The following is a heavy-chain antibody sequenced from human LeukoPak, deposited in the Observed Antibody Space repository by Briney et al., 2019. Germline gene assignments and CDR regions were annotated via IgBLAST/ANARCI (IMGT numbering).Heavy chain of an antibody. V-gene: IGHV1-2*06. J-gene: IGHJ4*02. CDR2: INPNSGGT. CDR3: ARDPFTRLDY. Sequence: GASVKVSCKASGGTFSSYAISWVRQAPGQGLEWMGRINPNSGGTNYAQKFQGRVTMTRDTSISTAYMELSRLRSDDTAVYYCARDPFTRLDYWGQGTLVTVSS. D-gene: IGHD2/OR15-2a*01. CDR1: GGTFSSYA.